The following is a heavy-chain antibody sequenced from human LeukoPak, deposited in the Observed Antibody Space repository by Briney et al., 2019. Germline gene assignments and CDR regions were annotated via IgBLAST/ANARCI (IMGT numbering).Heavy chain of an antibody. D-gene: IGHD5-24*01. CDR2: ISSSSSYI. Sequence: GGSLRLSCAASGFTFSSYSMNWVRQAPGKGLEWVSSISSSSSYIYYADSVKGRFTISRDNAKNSLYLQMNSLRAEDTAVYYCARVVPPLRQRGQYYFDYWGQGTLVTVSS. J-gene: IGHJ4*02. CDR1: GFTFSSYS. V-gene: IGHV3-21*01. CDR3: ARVVPPLRQRGQYYFDY.